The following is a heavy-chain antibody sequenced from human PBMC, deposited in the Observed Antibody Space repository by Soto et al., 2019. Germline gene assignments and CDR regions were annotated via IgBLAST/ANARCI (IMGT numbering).Heavy chain of an antibody. J-gene: IGHJ3*02. CDR2: IYHSGST. D-gene: IGHD3-10*01. CDR3: ARAHGSGWGAFDI. Sequence: QLQLQESGSGLVKPSQTLSLTCAVSGGSISSGGYSWSWIRQPPGRGLEWIGYIYHSGSTYYNPSLKSRVTISVDRSKNQFSLKLSSVTAADTAVYYCARAHGSGWGAFDIWGQGTMVTVSS. V-gene: IGHV4-30-2*01. CDR1: GGSISSGGYS.